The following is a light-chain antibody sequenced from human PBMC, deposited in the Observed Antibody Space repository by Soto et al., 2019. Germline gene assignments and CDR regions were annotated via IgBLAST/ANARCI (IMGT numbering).Light chain of an antibody. CDR1: SSDIGGHNF. CDR3: SSYTVSNTWV. Sequence: QSALTQPASVSESLGQSITISCSGTSSDIGGHNFVSWYQQLPGKTPKALIYGVSNRPSGISNRFSGSKSGNTASLTISGLQAEDEADYYCSSYTVSNTWVFGGGTQLTVL. CDR2: GVS. J-gene: IGLJ3*02. V-gene: IGLV2-14*01.